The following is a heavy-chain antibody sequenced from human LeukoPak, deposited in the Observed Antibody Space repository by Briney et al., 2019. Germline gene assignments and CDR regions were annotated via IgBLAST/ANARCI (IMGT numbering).Heavy chain of an antibody. CDR2: IYYSGST. CDR1: GGSISSCY. Sequence: SETLSLTCTVSGGSISSCYWSWIRQPPGKGLEWIGYIYYSGSTNYNPSLKSRVTISVDTSKNQFSLKLSSVTAADTAVYYCARGPVVVPAAPYYFDYWGQGTLVTVSS. D-gene: IGHD2-2*01. J-gene: IGHJ4*02. CDR3: ARGPVVVPAAPYYFDY. V-gene: IGHV4-59*01.